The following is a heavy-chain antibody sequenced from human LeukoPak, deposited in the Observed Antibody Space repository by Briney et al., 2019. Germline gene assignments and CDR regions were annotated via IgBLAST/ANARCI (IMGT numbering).Heavy chain of an antibody. Sequence: SETLSLTCTVSGGSISSSSYYWGWIRQPPGKGLEWIGSIYYSDGSTYYNPSLKSRVTISVDTSKNQFSLKLSSVTAADTAVYYCARDVVVPAAMGYYYYYMDVWGKGTTVTVSS. CDR3: ARDVVVPAAMGYYYYYMDV. D-gene: IGHD2-2*01. CDR2: IYYSDGST. J-gene: IGHJ6*03. CDR1: GGSISSSSYY. V-gene: IGHV4-39*07.